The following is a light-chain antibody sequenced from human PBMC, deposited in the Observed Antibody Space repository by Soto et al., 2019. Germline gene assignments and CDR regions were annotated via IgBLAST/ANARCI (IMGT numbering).Light chain of an antibody. Sequence: SYELTQPPSVSVAPGKTARVTCGGDNIGSKSVHWYQQKPGQAPVLVIYYGSDRHSGIPERFSGSNSGNTATLTISRVEAGDEADYYCQVWDSSSDPWVFGGGTKLTVL. CDR2: YGS. CDR1: NIGSKS. V-gene: IGLV3-21*04. J-gene: IGLJ3*02. CDR3: QVWDSSSDPWV.